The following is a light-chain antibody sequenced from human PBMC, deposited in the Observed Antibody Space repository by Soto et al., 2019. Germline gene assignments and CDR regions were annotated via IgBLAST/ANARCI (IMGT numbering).Light chain of an antibody. CDR2: GAS. Sequence: EIMMTQSPPTLSVSPGERATLSCRASQSVSSSLAWYQQKPGQAPRLLIYGASTRATGIPARFSGSGSGTEFTLTISSLQSEDFAVYYCQQYNNWPPTWTFGQGTKVDIK. CDR3: QQYNNWPPTWT. CDR1: QSVSSS. J-gene: IGKJ1*01. V-gene: IGKV3-15*01.